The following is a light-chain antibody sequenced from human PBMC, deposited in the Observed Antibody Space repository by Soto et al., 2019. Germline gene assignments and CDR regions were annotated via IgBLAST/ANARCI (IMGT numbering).Light chain of an antibody. Sequence: EIMLTQSPGTLSLSPGERATLSCRASQSVSSSYLAWYQQKPGQAPRPLIYGASSRATGIPDRFSGSGSGTDFTLTISRLEPEDFAVYYCQQYGSSPLTFGPGTRLEIK. CDR3: QQYGSSPLT. CDR1: QSVSSSY. V-gene: IGKV3-20*01. J-gene: IGKJ5*01. CDR2: GAS.